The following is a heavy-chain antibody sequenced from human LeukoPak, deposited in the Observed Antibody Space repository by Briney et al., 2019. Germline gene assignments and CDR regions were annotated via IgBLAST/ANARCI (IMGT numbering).Heavy chain of an antibody. CDR1: GGSFSGYY. CDR3: GRPLSYYSDSSGDNAFDI. CDR2: IYHSGST. D-gene: IGHD3-22*01. Sequence: PSETLSLTCAVYGGSFSGYYWSWVRQPPGKGLEWIGEIYHSGSTNYNPSLKSRVTISVDKSKNQFSLKLSSVTAADTAVYYCGRPLSYYSDSSGDNAFDIWGQGTMVTVSS. J-gene: IGHJ3*02. V-gene: IGHV4-34*01.